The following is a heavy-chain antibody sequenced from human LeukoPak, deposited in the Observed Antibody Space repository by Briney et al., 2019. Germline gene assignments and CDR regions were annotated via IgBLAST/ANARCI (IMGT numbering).Heavy chain of an antibody. CDR2: ISAYNGNT. J-gene: IGHJ5*02. CDR1: GYTFTSYG. D-gene: IGHD4-17*01. V-gene: IGHV1-18*01. CDR3: ARAGGRDYGDLNWFDP. Sequence: GASVKVSCKASGYTFTSYGISWVRQAPGQGHEWMGWISAYNGNTNYAQKLQGRVTMTTDTSTSTAYMELRSLRSDDTAVYYCARAGGRDYGDLNWFDPWGQGTLVTVSS.